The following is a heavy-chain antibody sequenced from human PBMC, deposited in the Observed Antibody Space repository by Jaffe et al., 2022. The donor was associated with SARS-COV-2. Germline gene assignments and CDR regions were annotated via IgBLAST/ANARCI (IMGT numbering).Heavy chain of an antibody. D-gene: IGHD3-3*01. Sequence: QITLKESGPTLVKPTQTLTLTCTFSGFSLSTSGVGVGWIRQPPGKALEWLALIYWDDDKRYSPTLKSRLTITKDTSKNQVVLTMTNMDPMDTATYYCAHRITPPPQFLEWFISYDAFDIWGQGTMVTVSS. J-gene: IGHJ3*02. CDR3: AHRITPPPQFLEWFISYDAFDI. CDR1: GFSLSTSGVG. CDR2: IYWDDDK. V-gene: IGHV2-5*02.